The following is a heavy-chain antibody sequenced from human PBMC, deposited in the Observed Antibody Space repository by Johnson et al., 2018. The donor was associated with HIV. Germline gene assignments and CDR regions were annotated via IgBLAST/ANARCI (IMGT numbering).Heavy chain of an antibody. CDR3: AREGKIFGVPTDAFDI. V-gene: IGHV3-33*08. J-gene: IGHJ3*02. Sequence: QVQLVESGGGLVKPGGSLRLSCAASGFSFSSYGMHWVRQLPGKGLEWVAVIWYDGSNKSYVDSVKGRFTISRDNAKNSLYLQMNRLRAEDTAVYYCAREGKIFGVPTDAFDIWGPGTMVTVSS. CDR1: GFSFSSYG. D-gene: IGHD3-3*01. CDR2: IWYDGSNK.